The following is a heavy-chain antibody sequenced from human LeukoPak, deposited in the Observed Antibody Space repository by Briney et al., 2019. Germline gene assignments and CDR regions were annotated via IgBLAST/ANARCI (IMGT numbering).Heavy chain of an antibody. CDR1: GYPVSGSY. CDR3: ARVFQGVFDS. Sequence: GGSLRLSCVETGYPVSGSYMSWVRQAPGKGLEWVSLIDSGEKTYYTESVKGRFTISRDYSKNTLSLQMNSLRPEDTAVFYCARVFQGVFDSWGRGTLVTVSS. V-gene: IGHV3-66*02. CDR2: IDSGEKT. J-gene: IGHJ4*02. D-gene: IGHD3-16*01.